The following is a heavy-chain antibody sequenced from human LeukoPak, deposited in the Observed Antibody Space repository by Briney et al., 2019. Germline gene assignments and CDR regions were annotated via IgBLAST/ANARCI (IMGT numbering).Heavy chain of an antibody. CDR1: GFTFSSYA. V-gene: IGHV3-23*01. CDR2: ISGSGGST. J-gene: IGHJ3*02. CDR3: AKETVVVVAATPDAFDI. D-gene: IGHD2-15*01. Sequence: GGSLRLTCAASGFTFSSYAMNWVRQAPGKGLEWVSGISGSGGSTHYADSVKDRFTISRDNSKNTLYLQMNSLRAEDTAVYYCAKETVVVVAATPDAFDIWGQGTMVTVSS.